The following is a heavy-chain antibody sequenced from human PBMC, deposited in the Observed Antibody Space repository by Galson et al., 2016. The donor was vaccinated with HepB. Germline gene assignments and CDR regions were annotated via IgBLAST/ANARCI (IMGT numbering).Heavy chain of an antibody. J-gene: IGHJ5*02. CDR1: GFSLTTSGMC. Sequence: PALVKPTQTLTLTCTFSGFSLTTSGMCVSWIRQPPGKALEWLARIDWDDEKYYSASLDTRLTISKDTSKNQVDLTMTNMDPVDTATYYCARGGFGDLLYFDPWGQGTLVTVSS. D-gene: IGHD3-10*01. CDR2: IDWDDEK. CDR3: ARGGFGDLLYFDP. V-gene: IGHV2-70*11.